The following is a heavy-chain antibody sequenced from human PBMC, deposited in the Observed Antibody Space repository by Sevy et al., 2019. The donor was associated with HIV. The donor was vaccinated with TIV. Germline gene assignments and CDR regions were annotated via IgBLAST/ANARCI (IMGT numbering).Heavy chain of an antibody. CDR2: ISGSGGST. CDR3: AKDLTYSSSWYGYFDY. D-gene: IGHD6-13*01. J-gene: IGHJ4*02. Sequence: GGSLRFSCAASGFTFSSYAMSWVRQAPGKVLEWVSAISGSGGSTYYADSVKGRFTISRDNSKNTLYLQMNSLRAEDTAVYYCAKDLTYSSSWYGYFDYWGQGTLVTVSS. CDR1: GFTFSSYA. V-gene: IGHV3-23*01.